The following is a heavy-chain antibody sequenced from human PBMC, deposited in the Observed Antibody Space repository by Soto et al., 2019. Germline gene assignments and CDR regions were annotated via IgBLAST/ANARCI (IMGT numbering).Heavy chain of an antibody. D-gene: IGHD3-9*01. CDR1: GYSISSGYY. CDR2: IYHSGST. J-gene: IGHJ5*02. Sequence: SETLSLTCAVSGYSISSGYYWGWIRQPPGKGLEWIGSIYHSGSTYYNPSLKSRVTISVDTSKNQFSLKLSSVTAADTAVYYCARDLPEPTYYDILTGLGNWFDPWGQGTQVTVSS. CDR3: ARDLPEPTYYDILTGLGNWFDP. V-gene: IGHV4-38-2*02.